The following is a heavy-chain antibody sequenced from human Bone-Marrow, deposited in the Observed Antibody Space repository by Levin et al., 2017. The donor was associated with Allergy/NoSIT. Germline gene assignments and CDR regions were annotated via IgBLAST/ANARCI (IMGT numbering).Heavy chain of an antibody. CDR3: VRDRGAQAWWPTFDY. J-gene: IGHJ4*02. V-gene: IGHV3-53*01. CDR1: GLRVSSNY. Sequence: PGGSLRLSCEASGLRVSSNYMSWVRQAPGTGLEWVSVIYSDGTTQYADSVKGRFTISRDNSKNMLYLQMNNLRAEDTAVYYCVRDRGAQAWWPTFDYWGQGTLVTVSS. CDR2: IYSDGTT. D-gene: IGHD2-15*01.